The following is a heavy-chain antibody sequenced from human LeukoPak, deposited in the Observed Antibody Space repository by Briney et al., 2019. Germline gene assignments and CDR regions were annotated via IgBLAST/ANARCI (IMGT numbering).Heavy chain of an antibody. V-gene: IGHV4-38-2*01. CDR1: GDSIRSGYY. CDR2: IYYSGTT. J-gene: IGHJ2*01. D-gene: IGHD1-26*01. CDR3: ARLGYSGSYYKGWYFDL. Sequence: SETLSLTCAVSGDSIRSGYYWGWIRQPPGKGLERIGSIYYSGTTHYNPSLKSRVTISVDTSKNQFSLTLSSVTAADTAVYYCARLGYSGSYYKGWYFDLGGRGTLVTVSS.